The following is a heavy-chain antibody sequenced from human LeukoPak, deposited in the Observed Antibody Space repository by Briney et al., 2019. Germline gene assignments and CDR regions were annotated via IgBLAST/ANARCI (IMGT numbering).Heavy chain of an antibody. V-gene: IGHV3-74*01. J-gene: IGHJ4*02. CDR1: GFTFSRYW. D-gene: IGHD5-24*01. CDR2: TIRDGSFT. Sequence: GGSLRLSCAASGFTFSRYWMHWVRQAPGKGLVWVSRTIRDGSFTNYADSVKDRFTISRDNAKNTLYLQMHSLRVEDTAVYYCVRDGDDYNFDYWGQGSLVTVSS. CDR3: VRDGDDYNFDY.